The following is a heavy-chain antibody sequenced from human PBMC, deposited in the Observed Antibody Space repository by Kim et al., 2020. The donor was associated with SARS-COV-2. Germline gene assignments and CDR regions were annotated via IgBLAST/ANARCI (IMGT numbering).Heavy chain of an antibody. Sequence: ASVKVSCKASGYTFTGYYMHWVRQAPGQGLEWMGWINPNSGGTNYAQKFQGRVIITRDTSISTAYMELSRLRSDDTAVYYCARAYYYDSSGYSWGQGTLVTVSS. CDR1: GYTFTGYY. CDR2: INPNSGGT. V-gene: IGHV1-2*02. CDR3: ARAYYYDSSGYS. J-gene: IGHJ4*02. D-gene: IGHD3-22*01.